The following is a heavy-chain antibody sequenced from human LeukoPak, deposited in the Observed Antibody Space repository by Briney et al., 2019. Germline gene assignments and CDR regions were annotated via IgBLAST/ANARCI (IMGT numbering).Heavy chain of an antibody. Sequence: GGSLRLSCAASGFTFSSYEMNWVRQAPGKGLEWVSYISSSGSTIYYADSVKGRFTISRDNAKNSLYLQMNSLRAEETAVYYCAREPWSSGWLYFDYWGQGTLVTVSS. J-gene: IGHJ4*02. V-gene: IGHV3-48*03. CDR1: GFTFSSYE. D-gene: IGHD6-19*01. CDR2: ISSSGSTI. CDR3: AREPWSSGWLYFDY.